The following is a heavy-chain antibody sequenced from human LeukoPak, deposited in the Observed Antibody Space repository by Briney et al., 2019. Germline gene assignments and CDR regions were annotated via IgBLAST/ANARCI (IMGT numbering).Heavy chain of an antibody. V-gene: IGHV3-11*04. D-gene: IGHD3-22*01. J-gene: IGHJ4*01. CDR3: ARSLIVASEDY. CDR1: GFRFDSFY. CDR2: ISASGAVP. Sequence: GGSLRLSCAASGFRFDSFYMGWIRQVPGKGLDYIAFISASGAVPYYAESVKGRFTISRDNAKNSVSLQMNSLSADDTAVYYCARSLIVASEDYWGHGTLVTVSS.